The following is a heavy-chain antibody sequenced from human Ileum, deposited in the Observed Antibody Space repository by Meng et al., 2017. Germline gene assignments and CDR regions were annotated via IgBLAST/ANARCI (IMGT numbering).Heavy chain of an antibody. J-gene: IGHJ4*02. Sequence: RGSGPRLLGPSGTPSLTCAVSGRSISSSGWWSWVRQPPGKGLEWIAEMNLGGSPNYNPSLKSRVTMSVDKSNDHLSLQLTSVTAADTAVYYCAHIFDSWGQGTLVTVSS. CDR1: GRSISSSGW. V-gene: IGHV4-4*02. CDR3: AHIFDS. CDR2: MNLGGSP.